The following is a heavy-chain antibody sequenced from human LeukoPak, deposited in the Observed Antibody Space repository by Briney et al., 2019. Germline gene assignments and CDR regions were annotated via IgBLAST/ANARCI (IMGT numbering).Heavy chain of an antibody. J-gene: IGHJ6*03. CDR2: IRYDGSNK. D-gene: IGHD2-2*01. Sequence: GGSLRLSCAASGFTFSSYGMHWVRQAPGKGLEWVAFIRYDGSNKYYADSVKGRFTISRDNSKNTLYLQMNSLRAEDTAVYYCAKDEFVVVPAARGYYMDVWGKGTTVTVSS. CDR3: AKDEFVVVPAARGYYMDV. CDR1: GFTFSSYG. V-gene: IGHV3-30*02.